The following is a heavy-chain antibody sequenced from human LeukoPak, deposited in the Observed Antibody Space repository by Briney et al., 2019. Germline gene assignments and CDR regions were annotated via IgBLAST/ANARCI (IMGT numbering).Heavy chain of an antibody. D-gene: IGHD3-22*01. V-gene: IGHV2-5*02. Sequence: SGPTLVKPTQTLTLTCTFSGFSLSTSGVGVGWIRQPPGKALEWLALIYWDDDMRYSPSLKSRLTITNDTSKNQVVLTMTNMDPVDTATYYCAHRRLDSGYYSSYFQHWGQGTLVTVSS. CDR2: IYWDDDM. CDR3: AHRRLDSGYYSSYFQH. CDR1: GFSLSTSGVG. J-gene: IGHJ1*01.